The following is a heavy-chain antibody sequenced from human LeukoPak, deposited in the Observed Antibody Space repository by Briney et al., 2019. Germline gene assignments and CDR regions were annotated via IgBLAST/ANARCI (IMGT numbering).Heavy chain of an antibody. CDR3: ARSNGYAEYYFDY. D-gene: IGHD5-12*01. V-gene: IGHV4-4*07. CDR2: HYSSGRT. Sequence: SETLSLTCTVSGGSINRYYLSWIRQPAGKGLEWIGRHYSSGRTTYNPSLKSRVTMSADTSTNQLSLKLTSVTAADTAVYYCARSNGYAEYYFDYWGQGTLVTVSS. CDR1: GGSINRYY. J-gene: IGHJ4*02.